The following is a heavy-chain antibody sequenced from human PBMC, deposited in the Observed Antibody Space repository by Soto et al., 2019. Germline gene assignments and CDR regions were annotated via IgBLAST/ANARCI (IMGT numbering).Heavy chain of an antibody. V-gene: IGHV3-73*01. D-gene: IGHD3-10*01. J-gene: IGHJ4*02. CDR3: TSGMTMVRPEGTRADY. Sequence: GGSLRLSCAASGFTFSGSAMHWVRQASGKGLEWVGRIRSKANSYATAYAASVKVRFTISRDDSKNTAYLQMNSLKTEDTAVYYCTSGMTMVRPEGTRADYWGQGT. CDR1: GFTFSGSA. CDR2: IRSKANSYAT.